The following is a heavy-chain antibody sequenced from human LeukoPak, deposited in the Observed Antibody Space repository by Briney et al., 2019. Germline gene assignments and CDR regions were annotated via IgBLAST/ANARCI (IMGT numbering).Heavy chain of an antibody. V-gene: IGHV3-72*01. CDR1: AFNFSDHS. D-gene: IGHD1-14*01. CDR2: TRNKANSYTT. CDR3: ARVRTGHKTDDY. J-gene: IGHJ4*02. Sequence: GGSLRLSCAASAFNFSDHSMDWVRQAPGKGLEWVGRTRNKANSYTTEYAASVKGRFTISRYDFMNSLYLQMNSLKTEDTAVYYCARVRTGHKTDDYWGQGTLVTVSS.